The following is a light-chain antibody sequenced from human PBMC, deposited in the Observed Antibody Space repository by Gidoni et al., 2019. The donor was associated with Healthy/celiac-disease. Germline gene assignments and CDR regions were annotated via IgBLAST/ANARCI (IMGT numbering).Light chain of an antibody. Sequence: DIQMTQSPSSLSASVGDRVTITCRASQGISNSLAWYQQKPGKAPKLLLYAASRLESGVPSRFSGSGSGTDYTLTISSLQPEDFATYYCQQYYSILSWTFGQGTKVEIK. J-gene: IGKJ1*01. CDR3: QQYYSILSWT. CDR2: AAS. CDR1: QGISNS. V-gene: IGKV1-NL1*01.